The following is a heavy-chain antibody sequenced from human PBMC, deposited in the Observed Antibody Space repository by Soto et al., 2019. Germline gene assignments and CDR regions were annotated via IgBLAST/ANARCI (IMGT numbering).Heavy chain of an antibody. Sequence: GGSLRLSCSASVFTFSSYSMNWFRQAPGKGLEWVSSISSSSSYIYYADSVKGRFTISRDNAKNSLYLQMNSLRAEDTAVYYCASLIVVVPAAIQYYYYGMDVWGQGTTVTVSS. CDR2: ISSSSSYI. CDR3: ASLIVVVPAAIQYYYYGMDV. V-gene: IGHV3-21*01. J-gene: IGHJ6*02. D-gene: IGHD2-2*02. CDR1: VFTFSSYS.